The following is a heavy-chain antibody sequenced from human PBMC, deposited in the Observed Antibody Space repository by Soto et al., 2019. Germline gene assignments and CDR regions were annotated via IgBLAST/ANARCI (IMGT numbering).Heavy chain of an antibody. Sequence: GGSLRLSCTASGFTFGDYAMSWFRQAPGKGLEWVGFIRSKAYGGTTEYAASVKGRFTISRDDSKSIAYLQMNSLKTEDTAVYYCTRGVIDGYPVKRLFDYWGQGTLVTVSS. CDR1: GFTFGDYA. V-gene: IGHV3-49*03. CDR2: IRSKAYGGTT. J-gene: IGHJ4*02. D-gene: IGHD5-12*01. CDR3: TRGVIDGYPVKRLFDY.